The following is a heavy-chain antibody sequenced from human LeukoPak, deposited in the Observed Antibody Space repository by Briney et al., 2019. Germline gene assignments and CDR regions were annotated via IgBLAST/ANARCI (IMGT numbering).Heavy chain of an antibody. J-gene: IGHJ4*02. V-gene: IGHV4-34*01. CDR1: GGSFSGYY. CDR2: INHSGST. Sequence: SETLSLTCTVYGGSFSGYYWSWIRQPPGKGLEWIGEINHSGSTNYNPSLKSRVTISVDTSKNQFSLKLSSVTAADTAVYYCARAEYCSSTSCYTVEYYFDYWGQGTLVTVSS. D-gene: IGHD2-2*02. CDR3: ARAEYCSSTSCYTVEYYFDY.